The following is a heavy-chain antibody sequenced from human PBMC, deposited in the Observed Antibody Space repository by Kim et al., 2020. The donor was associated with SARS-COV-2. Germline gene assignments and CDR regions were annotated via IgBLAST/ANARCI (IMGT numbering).Heavy chain of an antibody. J-gene: IGHJ4*02. CDR2: ISYDGSNK. CDR3: ARLRNGSYLGWFDY. Sequence: GGSLRLSCAASGFTFSSYAMHWVRQAPGKGLEWVAVISYDGSNKYYADSVKGRFTISRDNSKNTLYPQMNSLRAEDTAVYYCARLRNGSYLGWFDYWGQG. V-gene: IGHV3-30-3*01. D-gene: IGHD1-26*01. CDR1: GFTFSSYA.